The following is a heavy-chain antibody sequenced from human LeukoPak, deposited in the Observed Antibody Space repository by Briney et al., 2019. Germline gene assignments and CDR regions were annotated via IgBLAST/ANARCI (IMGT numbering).Heavy chain of an antibody. J-gene: IGHJ6*03. CDR3: ARGPIPIAAYYMDV. Sequence: GGSLRLSYAASGFTFSYYSTNWVRQAPGKGLEWVSSISSSSNYIYYADSVKGRFTISRDNAKSSLYLQMNSLRAEDTAVYYCARGPIPIAAYYMDVWGKGTTVTVSS. V-gene: IGHV3-21*01. CDR1: GFTFSYYS. D-gene: IGHD6-13*01. CDR2: ISSSSNYI.